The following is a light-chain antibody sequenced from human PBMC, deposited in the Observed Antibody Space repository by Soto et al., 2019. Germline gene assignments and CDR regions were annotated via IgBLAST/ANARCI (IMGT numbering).Light chain of an antibody. CDR3: QQSYSTPRT. V-gene: IGKV1-39*01. Sequence: TSQSPSSLSASVGDRVTITCRASQSISSYLNWYQQKPGKAPKLLIYAASSLQSGVPSRFSGSVSGTDFTLTISSLQHEDFATYYCQQSYSTPRTFGQGTKVDIK. J-gene: IGKJ1*01. CDR1: QSISSY. CDR2: AAS.